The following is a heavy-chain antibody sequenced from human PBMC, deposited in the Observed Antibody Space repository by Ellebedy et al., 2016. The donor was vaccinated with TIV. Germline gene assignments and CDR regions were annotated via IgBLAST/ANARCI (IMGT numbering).Heavy chain of an antibody. CDR2: IYYSGST. Sequence: SETLSLTXTVSGGSISHYYWTWIRQPPGKGLEWLGYIYYSGSTNYNPSLKSRVTISVDTSKNQFSLKLSSVTAADTAVYYCARGKFGDFRVVTYWYFDLWGRGTLVTVSS. CDR3: ARGKFGDFRVVTYWYFDL. J-gene: IGHJ2*01. CDR1: GGSISHYY. D-gene: IGHD3-3*01. V-gene: IGHV4-59*13.